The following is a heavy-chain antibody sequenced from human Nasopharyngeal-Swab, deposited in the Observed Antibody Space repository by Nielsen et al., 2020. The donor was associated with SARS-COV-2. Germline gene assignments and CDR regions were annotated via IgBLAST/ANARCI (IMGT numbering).Heavy chain of an antibody. CDR2: ISWNSGSI. Sequence: GGSLRLSCAASGFTFDGYAMHWVRQAPGKGLEWVSGISWNSGSIGYADSVKGRFTISRDNAKNSLYLQMNSLSAEDTALYYCAKAGGVAGEFYGMDVWGQGTTVTVSS. CDR3: AKAGGVAGEFYGMDV. V-gene: IGHV3-9*01. J-gene: IGHJ6*02. CDR1: GFTFDGYA. D-gene: IGHD2-8*02.